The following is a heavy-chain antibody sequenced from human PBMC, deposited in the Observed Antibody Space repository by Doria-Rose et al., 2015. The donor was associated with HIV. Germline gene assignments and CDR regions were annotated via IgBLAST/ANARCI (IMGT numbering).Heavy chain of an antibody. V-gene: IGHV1-69*15. D-gene: IGHD6-6*01. CDR2: IIPIFGTA. CDR1: GGTFNSYA. J-gene: IGHJ5*02. Sequence: PGSSVKVSCKASGGTFNSYAISWVRQAPGQGLEWMGRIIPIFGTANYAQRFQGRVTITADESTSTAYMELSSLRSEDTAMYYCARDPLEYSNSFGWFDPWGQGPPVTVSS. CDR3: ARDPLEYSNSFGWFDP.